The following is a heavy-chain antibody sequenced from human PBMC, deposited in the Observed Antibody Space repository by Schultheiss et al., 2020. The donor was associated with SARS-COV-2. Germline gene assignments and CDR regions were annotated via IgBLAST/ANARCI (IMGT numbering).Heavy chain of an antibody. CDR2: ISSDGSDK. Sequence: GGSLRLSCAASGFTFSSYAMHWVRQAPGKGLEWVAVISSDGSDKFYADSVKGRFPISRDNSKNTLYLQMNSLRPEDTAVYFCARVFGGSYWGQGTLVTVSS. J-gene: IGHJ4*02. D-gene: IGHD3-3*01. V-gene: IGHV3-30-3*01. CDR1: GFTFSSYA. CDR3: ARVFGGSY.